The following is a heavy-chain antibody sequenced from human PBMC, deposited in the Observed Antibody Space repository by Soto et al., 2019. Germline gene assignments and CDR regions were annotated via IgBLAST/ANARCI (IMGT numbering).Heavy chain of an antibody. V-gene: IGHV4-30-4*01. CDR2: IYYSGST. Sequence: SETLSLTCTVSGGSISSGDYYWSWIRQPPGKGLEWIGYIYYSGSTYYNPSLKSRVTISVDTSKNQFSLKLSSVTAADTAVYYWAGVACVPECYFDYWGQGTLVTVSS. J-gene: IGHJ4*02. CDR3: AGVACVPECYFDY. CDR1: GGSISSGDYY.